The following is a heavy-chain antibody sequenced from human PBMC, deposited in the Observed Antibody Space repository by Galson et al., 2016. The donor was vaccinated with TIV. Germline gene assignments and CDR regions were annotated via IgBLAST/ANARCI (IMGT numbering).Heavy chain of an antibody. CDR3: ARARGYSGHEGNV. V-gene: IGHV1-69*13. CDR1: GGGFSSYA. D-gene: IGHD5-12*01. J-gene: IGHJ1*01. CDR2: IIGMFGTT. Sequence: SVKVSCKASGGGFSSYAFTWVRQAPGQGLEWMGRIIGMFGTTNYAQKFQGRVTITADELTSTSYMELSNLRSDDTAMYYCARARGYSGHEGNVWGQGTLVTVSS.